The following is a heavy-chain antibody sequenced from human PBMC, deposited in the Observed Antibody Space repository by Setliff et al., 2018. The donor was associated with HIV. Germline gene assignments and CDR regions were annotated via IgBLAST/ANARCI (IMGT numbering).Heavy chain of an antibody. D-gene: IGHD3-10*01. V-gene: IGHV4-61*09. CDR2: VYPSGST. Sequence: SETLSLTCTVSGGSISTTTYLWTWIRQPAGKGLEWIGHVYPSGSTNYNPSLQSRVAISVDTSKNQFSLKLSSVTAADTAVYYCARESPIMVRGVNNFDYWGQGTLVTVSS. J-gene: IGHJ4*02. CDR1: GGSISTTTYL. CDR3: ARESPIMVRGVNNFDY.